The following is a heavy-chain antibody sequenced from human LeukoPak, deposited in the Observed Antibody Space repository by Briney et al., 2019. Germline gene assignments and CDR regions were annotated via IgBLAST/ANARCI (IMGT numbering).Heavy chain of an antibody. V-gene: IGHV1-69*01. D-gene: IGHD2-15*01. CDR1: GGTFSSYA. CDR2: IIPTFGTA. CDR3: ARYCSGGSCYSGFYYYYGMDV. J-gene: IGHJ6*02. Sequence: GASVKVSCKASGGTFSSYAISWVRQAPGQGLEWMGGIIPTFGTANYAQKFQGRVTITADESTSTAYMELSSLRSEDTAVYYCARYCSGGSCYSGFYYYYGMDVWGQGTTVTVSS.